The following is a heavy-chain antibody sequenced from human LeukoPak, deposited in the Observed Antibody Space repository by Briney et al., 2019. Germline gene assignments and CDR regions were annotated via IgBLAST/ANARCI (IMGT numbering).Heavy chain of an antibody. J-gene: IGHJ4*02. CDR1: TVNHHH. V-gene: IGHV4-4*07. CDR3: ARELRNIGEYYFDY. D-gene: IGHD1-14*01. Sequence: SETLSLTCSVDTVNHHHWNWLRQSAATALEWIGRVHTTSGNTFANPSLWGRVTVSIDTTKNEFLLQLTSMTAADTAVYHCARELRNIGEYYFDYWGEGVPVTVSS. CDR2: VHTTSGNT.